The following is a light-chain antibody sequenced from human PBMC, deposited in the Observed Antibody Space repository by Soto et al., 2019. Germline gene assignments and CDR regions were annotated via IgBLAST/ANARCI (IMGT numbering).Light chain of an antibody. Sequence: QSALTQPRSVSGSPGQSVTVSCTGTSSDVGGHNHVSWYRQHPGKAPKLMISDVNKRPSGVPDRFSGSKSGNTASLTISGLQAEDEADYYCCSFAGRVVVFGTGTKVTVL. CDR3: CSFAGRVVV. CDR1: SSDVGGHNH. CDR2: DVN. V-gene: IGLV2-11*01. J-gene: IGLJ1*01.